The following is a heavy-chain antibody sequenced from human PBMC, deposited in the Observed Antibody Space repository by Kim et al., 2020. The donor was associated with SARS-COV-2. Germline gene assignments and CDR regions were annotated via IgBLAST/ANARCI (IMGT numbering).Heavy chain of an antibody. V-gene: IGHV4-39*01. CDR3: ARIYSSYFYLDV. J-gene: IGHJ6*03. Sequence: FFNPALKSRVTMSVDTSKMQFSRRLSSVTAADTAVYFCARIYSSYFYLDVWGKGTSVTVSS. D-gene: IGHD2-15*01.